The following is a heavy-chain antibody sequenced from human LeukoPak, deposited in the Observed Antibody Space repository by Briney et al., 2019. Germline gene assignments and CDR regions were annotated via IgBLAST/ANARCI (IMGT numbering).Heavy chain of an antibody. CDR1: GGSISNYY. CDR2: IYASGST. J-gene: IGHJ4*02. CDR3: ARGIAAADTRPFDY. V-gene: IGHV4-4*07. Sequence: SETLSLTCTVSGGSISNYYWSWIRQPAGKGLEWIGRIYASGSTDYNLSLRSRVTMSVDTSKNQFSLRVNSVTAADTAVYYCARGIAAADTRPFDYWGQGTLVTVSS. D-gene: IGHD6-13*01.